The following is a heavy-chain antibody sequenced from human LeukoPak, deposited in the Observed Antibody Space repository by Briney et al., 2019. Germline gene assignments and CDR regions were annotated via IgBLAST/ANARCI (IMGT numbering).Heavy chain of an antibody. J-gene: IGHJ4*02. V-gene: IGHV5-51*01. CDR2: IYPGDSDT. CDR3: ARFSGGFDY. CDR1: GYSFTGYW. D-gene: IGHD2-15*01. Sequence: GESLKISCKGSGYSFTGYWIAWVRQMPGKGLECMGIIYPGDSDTTYSPSFQGQVTISADKSFSTAYLQWSSLKASDSAMYYCARFSGGFDYWGQGTLVTVSS.